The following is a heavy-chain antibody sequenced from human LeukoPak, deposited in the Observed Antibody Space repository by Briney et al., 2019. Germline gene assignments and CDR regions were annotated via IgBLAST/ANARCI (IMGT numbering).Heavy chain of an antibody. CDR3: ARPGILEWLVADYYYYGMDV. CDR1: GGTFSSYA. CDR2: IIPIFGTA. V-gene: IGHV1-69*13. Sequence: SVKVSCKASGGTFSSYAISWVRQAPGQGPEWMGGIIPIFGTANYAQKFQGRVTITADESTSTAYMELSSLRSEDTAVYYCARPGILEWLVADYYYYGMDVWGQGTTVTVSS. D-gene: IGHD3-3*01. J-gene: IGHJ6*02.